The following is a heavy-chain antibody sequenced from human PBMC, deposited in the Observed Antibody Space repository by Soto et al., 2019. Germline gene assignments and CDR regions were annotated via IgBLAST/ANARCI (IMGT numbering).Heavy chain of an antibody. J-gene: IGHJ4*02. CDR1: GYTFTGYY. CDR3: ARDYQTFGSLRDGYNYYFDY. V-gene: IGHV1-2*04. Sequence: ASVKVSCKASGYTFTGYYMHWVRQAPGQGLEWMGWINPNSGGTNYAQKFQGWVTMTRDTSISTAYMELSRLRSDDTAVYYCARDYQTFGSLRDGYNYYFDYWGQGTLVTVSS. D-gene: IGHD5-12*01. CDR2: INPNSGGT.